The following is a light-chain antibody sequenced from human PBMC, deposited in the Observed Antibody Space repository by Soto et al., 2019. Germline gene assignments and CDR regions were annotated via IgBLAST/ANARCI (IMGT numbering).Light chain of an antibody. J-gene: IGKJ4*01. CDR3: QKYNSAPLT. Sequence: IQLTQSPSSLSASVGDRVTITCRASQGIAPYLAWFQQKPGKVPKLLIYATSTLQSGVPSRFSGSGSGTDFTLTINSLQPEDVGTYYCQKYNSAPLTFGGGTKV. V-gene: IGKV1-27*01. CDR2: ATS. CDR1: QGIAPY.